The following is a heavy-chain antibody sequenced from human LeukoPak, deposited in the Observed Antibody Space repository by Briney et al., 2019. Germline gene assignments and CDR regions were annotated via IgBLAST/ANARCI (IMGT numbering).Heavy chain of an antibody. D-gene: IGHD5-18*01. Sequence: SETLSLTCTVSGGSISSDTSYWSWIRQHPEKGLEWIGYIFYSGSTYYNPSLKSRLTVSVDTSKNQFSLKLSSVTAADTAVYYCARLGEPDTAMAFDYWGQGTLVTVSS. CDR3: ARLGEPDTAMAFDY. CDR1: GGSISSDTSY. V-gene: IGHV4-31*03. J-gene: IGHJ4*02. CDR2: IFYSGST.